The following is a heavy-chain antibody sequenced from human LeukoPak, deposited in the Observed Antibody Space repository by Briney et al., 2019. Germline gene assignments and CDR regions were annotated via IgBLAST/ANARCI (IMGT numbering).Heavy chain of an antibody. CDR1: GGSISSGSYY. CDR2: IYTSGST. CDR3: ARQVYYYDLLDY. Sequence: SQTLSLTCTVSGGSISSGSYYWSWIRQPAGKGLEWIGRIYTSGSTNYNPSLKSRVTISVDMSKSQFSLKLSSVTAADTAVYYCARQVYYYDLLDYWGQGTLVTVSS. D-gene: IGHD3-22*01. J-gene: IGHJ4*02. V-gene: IGHV4-61*02.